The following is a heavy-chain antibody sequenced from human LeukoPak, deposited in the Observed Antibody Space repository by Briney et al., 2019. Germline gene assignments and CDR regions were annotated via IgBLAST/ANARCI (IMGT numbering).Heavy chain of an antibody. Sequence: GGSLRLSCAASGFTFSSYAMHWVRQAPGKGLEWVAVISYDGSNKYYADSVKGRFTISRDNSKNTLYLQMNSLRDEDTAVYYCAKDKWFGEYYYYYGMDVWGQGTTVTVSS. D-gene: IGHD3-10*01. V-gene: IGHV3-30-3*01. CDR3: AKDKWFGEYYYYYGMDV. CDR1: GFTFSSYA. J-gene: IGHJ6*02. CDR2: ISYDGSNK.